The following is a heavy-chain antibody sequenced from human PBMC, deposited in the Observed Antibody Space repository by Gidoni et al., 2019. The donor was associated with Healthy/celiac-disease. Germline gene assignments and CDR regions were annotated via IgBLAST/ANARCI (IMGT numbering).Heavy chain of an antibody. CDR2: INPNSGGT. V-gene: IGHV1-2*02. CDR1: GSPFTGYD. J-gene: IGHJ4*02. CDR3: ARAYSGSHSGFSRF. Sequence: QVQLVQSGAEVKKPGASVKVSCKASGSPFTGYDMHWVRQAPGQGLEWMGWINPNSGGTNYAQKFQGRVTMTRDTSISTAYMELSRRRSDDTAVYYCARAYSGSHSGFSRFWGQGTLVTVSS. D-gene: IGHD1-26*01.